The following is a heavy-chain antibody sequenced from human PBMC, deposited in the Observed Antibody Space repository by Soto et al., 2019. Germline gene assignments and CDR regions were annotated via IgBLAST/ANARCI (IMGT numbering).Heavy chain of an antibody. V-gene: IGHV1-69*13. CDR1: GGTFSSYA. Sequence: SVKVSCKASGGTFSSYAISWVRQAPGQGLEWMGGIIPIFGTANYAQKFQGRVTITADESTSTAYMELRSLRSEDTAVYYCASDWDYYEISGPYPNWFDPWGQGTLVTVSS. CDR3: ASDWDYYEISGPYPNWFDP. CDR2: IIPIFGTA. J-gene: IGHJ5*02. D-gene: IGHD3-22*01.